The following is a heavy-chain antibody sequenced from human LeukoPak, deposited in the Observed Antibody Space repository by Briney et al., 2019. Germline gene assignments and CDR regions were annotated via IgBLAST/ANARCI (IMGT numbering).Heavy chain of an antibody. CDR3: AKDYKYCDSNSCRDYFYGMDV. Sequence: GGSLRLSCAASVFPFSNYGMHWVRQAPGRGLEWVAVISYDGTSPHYADSVRGRLTISRDNSKNTVYLQVNSLRGEDTAVYYCAKDYKYCDSNSCRDYFYGMDVWGQGTAVIVS. CDR1: VFPFSNYG. CDR2: ISYDGTSP. D-gene: IGHD2/OR15-2a*01. V-gene: IGHV3-30*18. J-gene: IGHJ6*02.